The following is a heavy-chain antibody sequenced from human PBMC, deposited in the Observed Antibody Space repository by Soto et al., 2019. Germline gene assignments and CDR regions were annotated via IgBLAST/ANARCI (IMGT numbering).Heavy chain of an antibody. CDR1: GFTFSSYA. CDR3: AKDWSVTAMANHGSFDY. D-gene: IGHD5-18*01. J-gene: IGHJ4*02. Sequence: PGGSLILSCAASGFTFSSYAMSSVCQAPGKGLEWVSAISVSGGSTYYADSVKGRFTISRDNSKNTLYLQMNSLRAEDTAVYCCAKDWSVTAMANHGSFDYWGQGTLVTVSS. V-gene: IGHV3-23*01. CDR2: ISVSGGST.